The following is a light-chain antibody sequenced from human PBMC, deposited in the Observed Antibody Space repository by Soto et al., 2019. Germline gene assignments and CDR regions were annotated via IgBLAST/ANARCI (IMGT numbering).Light chain of an antibody. CDR1: QDINNY. CDR3: QQYVDLPPT. Sequence: DIQMTQSPSSLSASVGDRATISCQASQDINNYLNWYQQKPGKAPKLLIYDASKLETGIPPRFSGSRSGTDFTFTISSLQPEDIATYYCQQYVDLPPTFGGGTKVEIK. V-gene: IGKV1-33*01. CDR2: DAS. J-gene: IGKJ4*01.